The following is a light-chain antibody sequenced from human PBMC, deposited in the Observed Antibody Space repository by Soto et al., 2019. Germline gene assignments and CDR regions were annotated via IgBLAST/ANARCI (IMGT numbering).Light chain of an antibody. V-gene: IGKV3-15*01. Sequence: EIVLTQSPGTLSLSPGQRAALSCRASQTVGSNLAWYQQRPGQAPRLLIYGASTRATGVPARFSGSGSGTEFTLTISSLQSEDFALYYCQQYNNWPIAFGQGTRLEI. CDR3: QQYNNWPIA. CDR1: QTVGSN. J-gene: IGKJ5*01. CDR2: GAS.